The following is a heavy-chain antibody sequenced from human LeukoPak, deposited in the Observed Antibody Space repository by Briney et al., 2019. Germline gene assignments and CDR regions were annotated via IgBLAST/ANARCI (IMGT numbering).Heavy chain of an antibody. D-gene: IGHD1-26*01. CDR3: ARAGTYGAFGY. J-gene: IGHJ4*02. CDR2: ISYSGST. Sequence: SETLSLTCTVSGGSINSYYWSWIRQPPGKGLEWIGYISYSGSTNYNPSLKSRVTISVDTSKNQFSLKMSSVTAADTAVYYCARAGTYGAFGYWGQGTLVAVSS. V-gene: IGHV4-59*01. CDR1: GGSINSYY.